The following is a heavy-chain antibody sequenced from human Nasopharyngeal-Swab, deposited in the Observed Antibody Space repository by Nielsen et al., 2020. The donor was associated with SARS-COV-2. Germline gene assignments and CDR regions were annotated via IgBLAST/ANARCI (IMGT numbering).Heavy chain of an antibody. D-gene: IGHD6-19*01. CDR3: AKHSSDAFDY. V-gene: IGHV3-23*03. CDR2: IYSGGSSK. CDR1: GFIFSSYA. Sequence: GESLKISCAASGFIFSSYAMSWVRQAPGKGLEWVSVIYSGGSSKYYADTVKGRFTISRDNTKTTLYLQMNSLSAEDTAVYCCAKHSSDAFDYWGQGTLVTVSS. J-gene: IGHJ4*02.